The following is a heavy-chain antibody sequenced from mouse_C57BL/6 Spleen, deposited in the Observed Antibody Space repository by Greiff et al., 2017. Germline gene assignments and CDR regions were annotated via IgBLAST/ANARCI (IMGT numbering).Heavy chain of an antibody. CDR3: AREVTTVVATKAMDY. J-gene: IGHJ4*01. CDR1: GYTFTDYY. Sequence: QVHVKQSGAELVRPGASVKLSCKASGYTFTDYYINWVKQRPGQGLEWIARIYPGSGNTYYNEKFKGKATLTAEKSSSTAYMQLSSLTSEDSAVYFCAREVTTVVATKAMDYWGQGTSVTVSS. D-gene: IGHD1-1*01. CDR2: IYPGSGNT. V-gene: IGHV1-76*01.